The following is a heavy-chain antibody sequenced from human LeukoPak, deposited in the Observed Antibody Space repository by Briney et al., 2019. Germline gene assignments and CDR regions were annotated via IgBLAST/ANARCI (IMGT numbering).Heavy chain of an antibody. V-gene: IGHV4-34*01. Sequence: SETLSLTCAVYGGSFSGYYWSWIRQPPGKGLEWIGEINHSGSTNYNPSLKSRVTISVDTSKNQFSLKLSSVTAADTAVYYCAREAVVVPAALNNWFDPWGQGTLVTVSS. CDR2: INHSGST. J-gene: IGHJ5*02. CDR1: GGSFSGYY. D-gene: IGHD2-2*01. CDR3: AREAVVVPAALNNWFDP.